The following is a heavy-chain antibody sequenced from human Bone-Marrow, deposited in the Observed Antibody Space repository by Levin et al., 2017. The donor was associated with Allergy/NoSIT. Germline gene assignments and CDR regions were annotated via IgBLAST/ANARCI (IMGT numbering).Heavy chain of an antibody. D-gene: IGHD3-3*01. J-gene: IGHJ4*02. CDR3: VRDLWSRDDF. Sequence: TGGSLRLSCEASGFTFSNFYMHWVRQCPGKGLVWMSHIKGDGTKTDYADSVKGRFSISRDNARNILYLQMNSLTIDDTGVFYCVRDLWSRDDFWGQGTLVTVSS. CDR2: IKGDGTKT. CDR1: GFTFSNFY. V-gene: IGHV3-74*01.